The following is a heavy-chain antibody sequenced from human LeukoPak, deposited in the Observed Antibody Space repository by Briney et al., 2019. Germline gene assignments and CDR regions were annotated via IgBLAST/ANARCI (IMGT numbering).Heavy chain of an antibody. CDR3: ARGGIVGSRTIWFDP. V-gene: IGHV4-59*01. CDR1: GGSIRSYY. D-gene: IGHD1-26*01. J-gene: IGHJ5*02. CDR2: IYYIGST. Sequence: PSETLSLTCTVSGGSIRSYYWSWIRQPPGKGLECIGYIYYIGSTNYNPSLKSRVTISLDTSKSQFSLKLTSVTPADTAVYYCARGGIVGSRTIWFDPWGQGILVTVSS.